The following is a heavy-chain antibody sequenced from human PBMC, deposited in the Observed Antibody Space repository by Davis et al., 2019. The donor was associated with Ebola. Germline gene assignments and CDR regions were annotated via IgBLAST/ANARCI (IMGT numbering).Heavy chain of an antibody. Sequence: GASLKISCKGSGYKFSTYYIGWVRQVPGKGLEWMASIYPGDSDTRDSPSFQGQVTISADKSTSTAYLQWSSLEASDTAFYFCARTLVVGATSSFDYWGQGTLVTVSS. CDR1: GYKFSTYY. D-gene: IGHD1-26*01. CDR3: ARTLVVGATSSFDY. V-gene: IGHV5-51*01. CDR2: IYPGDSDT. J-gene: IGHJ4*02.